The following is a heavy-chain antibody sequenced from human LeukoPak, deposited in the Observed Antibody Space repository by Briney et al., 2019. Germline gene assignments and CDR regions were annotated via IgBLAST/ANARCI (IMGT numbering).Heavy chain of an antibody. CDR1: GGSISSGDYY. CDR3: ARDLCDQFTVTTIRSGAFDI. Sequence: NPSQTLSLTCTVSGGSISSGDYYWSWIRQPPGKGLEWIGYIYYSGSTYYNPSLKSRVTISVDTSKNQFSLKLSSVTAADTAVYYCARDLCDQFTVTTIRSGAFDIWGQGTMVTVSS. D-gene: IGHD4-17*01. V-gene: IGHV4-30-4*08. CDR2: IYYSGST. J-gene: IGHJ3*02.